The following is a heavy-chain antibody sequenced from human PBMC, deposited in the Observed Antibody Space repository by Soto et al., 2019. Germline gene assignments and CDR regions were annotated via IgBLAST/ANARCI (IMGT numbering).Heavy chain of an antibody. J-gene: IGHJ4*02. CDR1: GFTFSSYA. D-gene: IGHD3-10*01. Sequence: QVQLVESGGGVVQPGRSLRLSCAASGFTFSSYAMHWVRQAPGKGLEWVAVISYDGSNKYYADSVKGRFTISRDNSKNTLELQMNSLRAEDTAVYYCARDQAVRGPFDYWGQGTLVTVSS. V-gene: IGHV3-30-3*01. CDR2: ISYDGSNK. CDR3: ARDQAVRGPFDY.